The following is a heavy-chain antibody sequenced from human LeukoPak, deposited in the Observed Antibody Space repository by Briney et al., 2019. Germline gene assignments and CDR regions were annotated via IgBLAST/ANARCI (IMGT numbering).Heavy chain of an antibody. Sequence: GGTLRLSCAASGFTFSNYGMRWVRQAPGKGLEWVSGISGSGDSTYYADSVKGRFTISRDNSKNTLYLQMNSLRAEDTAVYYCAKRGSGWSPAPYYFDYWGQGTLVTVSS. CDR2: ISGSGDST. CDR3: AKRGSGWSPAPYYFDY. V-gene: IGHV3-23*01. J-gene: IGHJ4*02. CDR1: GFTFSNYG. D-gene: IGHD6-19*01.